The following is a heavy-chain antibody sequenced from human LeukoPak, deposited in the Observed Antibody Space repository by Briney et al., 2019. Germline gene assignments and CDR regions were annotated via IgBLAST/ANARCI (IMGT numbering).Heavy chain of an antibody. J-gene: IGHJ6*04. D-gene: IGHD2-2*01. CDR3: ARDRGYCSSTSCPGVDV. CDR2: INHSGST. CDR1: GGYFSGYY. Sequence: SETLSLTCAVYGGYFSGYYWSWIRQPPGKGLEWIGEINHSGSTNYNPSLKSRVTISVDTSKNQFSLKLSSVTAADTAVYYCARDRGYCSSTSCPGVDVWGKGTTVTVSS. V-gene: IGHV4-34*01.